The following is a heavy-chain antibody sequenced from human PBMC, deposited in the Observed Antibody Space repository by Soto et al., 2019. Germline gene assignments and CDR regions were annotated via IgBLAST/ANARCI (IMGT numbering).Heavy chain of an antibody. V-gene: IGHV4-31*03. D-gene: IGHD2-21*02. CDR1: GGSISSGGYY. J-gene: IGHJ5*02. Sequence: PSETLSLTCTVSGGSISSGGYYWSWIRQHPGKGLEWIGYIYYSGSTYYNPSLKSRVTISVDTSKNQFSLKLSSVTAADTAVYYCAREVWSCGGDCYSGNWFDPWGQGPLVTVSS. CDR2: IYYSGST. CDR3: AREVWSCGGDCYSGNWFDP.